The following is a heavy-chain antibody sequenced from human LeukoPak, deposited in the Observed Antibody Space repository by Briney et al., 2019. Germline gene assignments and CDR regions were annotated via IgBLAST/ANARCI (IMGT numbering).Heavy chain of an antibody. J-gene: IGHJ6*04. D-gene: IGHD2-21*01. V-gene: IGHV3-11*04. Sequence: GGSLRLSCAASGFTFSDYYMSWIRQAPGKGLEWVSVKGRFTISGDNAKNSLYLQMNSLRAEDTAVYYCARGFRFPDVWGKGTTVTVSS. CDR3: ARGFRFPDV. CDR1: GFTFSDYY.